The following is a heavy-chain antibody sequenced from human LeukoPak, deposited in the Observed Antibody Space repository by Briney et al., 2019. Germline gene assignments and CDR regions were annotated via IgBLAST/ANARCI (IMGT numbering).Heavy chain of an antibody. D-gene: IGHD5-12*01. CDR2: IYYSGST. V-gene: IGHV4-39*01. J-gene: IGHJ5*02. Sequence: SQTLSLTCTVAAGSISSSTYYWGWIRHPPGKGLEWIGRIYYSGSTYYNPSLKSRGTISVDTSKNQFSLKVSSVTAADTAVYYCARQAPRYSGYDRLLHFDPWGQGTLVTVSS. CDR1: AGSISSSTYY. CDR3: ARQAPRYSGYDRLLHFDP.